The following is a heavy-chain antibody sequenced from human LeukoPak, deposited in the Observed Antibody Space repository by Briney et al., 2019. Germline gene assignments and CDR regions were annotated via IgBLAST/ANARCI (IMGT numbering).Heavy chain of an antibody. Sequence: PGGSLRLSCAASGFIFSNYGMSWVRQAPGKGLEWVSAIRGNAGTTYYADSVEGRFTIFRDNYKNMLYLQMNSLRVEDTAVYYCAKGHGDASGYYYFDSWGQGTLVTVSS. D-gene: IGHD3-22*01. CDR3: AKGHGDASGYYYFDS. V-gene: IGHV3-23*01. CDR1: GFIFSNYG. CDR2: IRGNAGTT. J-gene: IGHJ4*02.